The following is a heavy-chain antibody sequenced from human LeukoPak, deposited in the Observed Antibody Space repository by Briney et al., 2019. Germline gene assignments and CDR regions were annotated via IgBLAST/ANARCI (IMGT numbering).Heavy chain of an antibody. V-gene: IGHV4-30-2*01. Sequence: PSETLSLTCTVSGGSISSGGYYWSWIRQPPGKGLGWIGYIYHSGSTYYNPSLKSRVTISVDRSKNQFSLKLSSVTAADTAVYYCASSGCTNGVCPFDYWGQGTLVTVSS. J-gene: IGHJ4*02. CDR1: GGSISSGGYY. CDR3: ASSGCTNGVCPFDY. CDR2: IYHSGST. D-gene: IGHD2-8*01.